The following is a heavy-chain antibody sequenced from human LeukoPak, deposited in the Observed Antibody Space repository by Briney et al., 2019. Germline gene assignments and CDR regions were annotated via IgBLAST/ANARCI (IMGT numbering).Heavy chain of an antibody. J-gene: IGHJ3*02. V-gene: IGHV3-21*01. CDR1: GFTFSSYS. Sequence: RGSLRLTCEASGFTFSSYSMTWVGQAPGKGLEWVAFISSMCGRYIYYAESSKGRFTISRDNARNSLYLQMNSLRADDTAVYYCARDGSRRAFDIWGQGTMVTVSS. CDR3: ARDGSRRAFDI. D-gene: IGHD1-26*01. CDR2: ISSMCGRYI.